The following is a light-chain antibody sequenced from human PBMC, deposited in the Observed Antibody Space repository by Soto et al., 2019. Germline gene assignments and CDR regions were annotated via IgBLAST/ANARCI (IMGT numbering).Light chain of an antibody. J-gene: IGKJ3*01. CDR2: GAS. Sequence: EIVMTQSPATLSVSPGERATLSCRASQSVSTNLDWYQQKPGQAPRLLFYGASTRATGIPARFSGSGSGTEFTLTISSLQSEDFAVYYCQQYKHWPLTFGPGTKVDIK. CDR1: QSVSTN. V-gene: IGKV3-15*01. CDR3: QQYKHWPLT.